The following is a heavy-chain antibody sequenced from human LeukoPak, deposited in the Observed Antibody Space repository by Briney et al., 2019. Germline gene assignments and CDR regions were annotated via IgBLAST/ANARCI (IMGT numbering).Heavy chain of an antibody. CDR2: IYYSGST. Sequence: PSETLSLTCTVSGGSIRSYYWTWIRQPPGKGLEWIGYIYYSGSTNYNPSLKSRVTISVDTSKNQFSLKLSSVTAADTAVYYCARVSEEDCTNGVCYYFDYWGQGTLVTVSS. CDR3: ARVSEEDCTNGVCYYFDY. V-gene: IGHV4-59*12. D-gene: IGHD2-8*01. CDR1: GGSIRSYY. J-gene: IGHJ4*02.